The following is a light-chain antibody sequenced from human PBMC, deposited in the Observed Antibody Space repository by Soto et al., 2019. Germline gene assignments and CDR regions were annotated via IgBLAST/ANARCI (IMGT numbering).Light chain of an antibody. Sequence: EIVMTQSPATLSVSPGERATLSCRASQSVSSNLAWYQQKPGQTPKLPIYVASSRATGITARFSGSGSGTEFTLPISSLQSEGFAVYYCEQYNVWPLTFGGGTKVEFK. CDR3: EQYNVWPLT. V-gene: IGKV3-15*01. CDR1: QSVSSN. CDR2: VAS. J-gene: IGKJ4*01.